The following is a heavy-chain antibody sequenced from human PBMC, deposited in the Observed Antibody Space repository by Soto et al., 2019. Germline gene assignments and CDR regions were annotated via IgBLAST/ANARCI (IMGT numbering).Heavy chain of an antibody. CDR3: AKVHKTGTYYYYYGMDV. CDR2: ISGSGGGT. Sequence: EVQLLESGGGLVQPGGSLRLSCAASGFTFSSYAMSWVRQAPGKGLEWVSAISGSGGGTYYADSVKGRFTISSDNSKNTLYLQMNSLRAEDTAVYYCAKVHKTGTYYYYYGMDVWGQGTTLTVSS. J-gene: IGHJ6*02. CDR1: GFTFSSYA. D-gene: IGHD3-9*01. V-gene: IGHV3-23*01.